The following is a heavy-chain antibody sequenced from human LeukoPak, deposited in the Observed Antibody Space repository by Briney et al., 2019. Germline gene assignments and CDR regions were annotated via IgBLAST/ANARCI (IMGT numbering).Heavy chain of an antibody. Sequence: GGSLRLSCAASGFTFSSYGMHWVRQAPGKGLEWVAVIWFDGSNKYYADSVKGRFTISRDNSKNTLYLQMSSRSAEDTAVYYCARGKEQQLYAFDIWGQGTMVTVSS. CDR2: IWFDGSNK. D-gene: IGHD6-13*01. CDR3: ARGKEQQLYAFDI. V-gene: IGHV3-33*08. J-gene: IGHJ3*02. CDR1: GFTFSSYG.